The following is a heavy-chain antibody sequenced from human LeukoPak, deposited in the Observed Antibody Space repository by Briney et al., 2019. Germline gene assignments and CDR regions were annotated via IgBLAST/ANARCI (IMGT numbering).Heavy chain of an antibody. J-gene: IGHJ4*02. CDR3: ARGPSSRTDIVLMVYANY. CDR2: INPNTGGT. CDR1: GYTFTRYY. Sequence: GASVKVSCKTSGYTFTRYYLNWVRQAPGQGLEWMGRINPNTGGTDSGQKFQGRVTMTRDTSISTAYMELSRLRSDDTAVYYCARGPSSRTDIVLMVYANYWGQGTLVTVSS. V-gene: IGHV1-2*02. D-gene: IGHD2-8*01.